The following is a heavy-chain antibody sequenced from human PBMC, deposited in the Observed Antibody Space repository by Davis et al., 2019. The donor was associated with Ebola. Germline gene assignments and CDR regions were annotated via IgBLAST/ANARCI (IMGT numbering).Heavy chain of an antibody. D-gene: IGHD6-13*01. J-gene: IGHJ6*02. CDR3: AKASRSWYGMDV. CDR1: GGSISSSNW. V-gene: IGHV4-4*02. Sequence: MPSETLSLTCTVSGGSISSSNWWRWVRQPPGKGLEWIGEIYHSGSTNYNPSLKSRVTISVDKSKNQFSLKLSSVTAADTAVYYCAKASRSWYGMDVWGQGTTVTVSS. CDR2: IYHSGST.